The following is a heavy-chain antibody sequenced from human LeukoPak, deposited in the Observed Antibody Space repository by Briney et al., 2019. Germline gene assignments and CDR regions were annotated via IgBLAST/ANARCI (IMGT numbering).Heavy chain of an antibody. CDR2: ISGSGGST. Sequence: PGGSLRLSCAASGFTFSSYAMSWVRQAPGKGLEWVSAISGSGGSTYYADSVKGRFTISRDNSKNTLYLQRNSLRAEDTAVYYCAKDGSRVDYYGSGSPGWYFDYWGQGTLVTVSS. CDR3: AKDGSRVDYYGSGSPGWYFDY. J-gene: IGHJ4*02. CDR1: GFTFSSYA. D-gene: IGHD3-10*01. V-gene: IGHV3-23*01.